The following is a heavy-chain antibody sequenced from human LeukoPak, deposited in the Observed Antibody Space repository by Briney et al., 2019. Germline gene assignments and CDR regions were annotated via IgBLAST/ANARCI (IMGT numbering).Heavy chain of an antibody. CDR3: ATARGVYSGSYVFDH. V-gene: IGHV3-64*01. CDR1: GFTFSSYA. J-gene: IGHJ4*02. CDR2: ISSDGGSK. Sequence: PGGSLRLFCAASGFTFSSYAMHWVGQGPGKGLEYVSAISSDGGSKYYANSVKGRFTISRDNSKSTLYLQMGSLRAEDMAVYYCATARGVYSGSYVFDHWGQGTVVTVSS. D-gene: IGHD1-26*01.